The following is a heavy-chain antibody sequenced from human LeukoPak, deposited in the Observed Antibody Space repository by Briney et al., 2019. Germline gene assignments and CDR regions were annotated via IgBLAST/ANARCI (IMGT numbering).Heavy chain of an antibody. CDR2: IYPGDSDT. J-gene: IGHJ2*01. CDR1: GYSFTSYW. CDR3: ARHQGVPDFYWYFDP. Sequence: GESLKISCKGSGYSFTSYWIGWVRQMPGKGLEWMGIIYPGDSDTRYSPSFQGQVTISVDKSISTAYLQWSSLKASDTAMYYCARHQGVPDFYWYFDPWGRGTLLTVSS. V-gene: IGHV5-51*01. D-gene: IGHD3-3*01.